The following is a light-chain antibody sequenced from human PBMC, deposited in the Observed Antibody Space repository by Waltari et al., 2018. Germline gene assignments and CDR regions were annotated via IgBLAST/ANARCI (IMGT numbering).Light chain of an antibody. CDR3: QQYNSYLWT. J-gene: IGKJ1*01. CDR2: KAS. Sequence: DLQMTQSPSTLPASVGDRVPITCRASQSISSWLAWYQQKPGKAPKLLIYKASSLESGVPSRFSGSGSGTEFTLTISSLQPDDFATYYCQQYNSYLWTFGQGTKVEIK. V-gene: IGKV1-5*03. CDR1: QSISSW.